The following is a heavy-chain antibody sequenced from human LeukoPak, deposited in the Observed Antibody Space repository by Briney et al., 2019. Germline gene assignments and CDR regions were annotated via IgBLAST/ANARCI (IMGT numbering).Heavy chain of an antibody. J-gene: IGHJ3*02. CDR3: ARDLGELLEDAFDI. V-gene: IGHV3-7*01. D-gene: IGHD1-26*01. Sequence: GGSLRLSCGASGFTFSSYWMSWVRQAPGKGLEWVANIKQDGCEKYYVDSVKGRFTISRDNAKNSLYLQMNSLRAEDTAVYYCARDLGELLEDAFDIWGQGTMVTVSS. CDR1: GFTFSSYW. CDR2: IKQDGCEK.